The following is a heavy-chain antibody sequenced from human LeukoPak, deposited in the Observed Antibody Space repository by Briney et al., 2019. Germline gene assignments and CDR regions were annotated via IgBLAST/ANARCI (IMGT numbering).Heavy chain of an antibody. V-gene: IGHV1-8*01. CDR2: MNPNSGNT. CDR3: ASWGVVGATTVDY. D-gene: IGHD1-26*01. J-gene: IGHJ4*02. CDR1: GYTFTSYD. Sequence: ASVKVSCKASGYTFTSYDINWVRQATGQGLEWMGWMNPNSGNTGYAQKFQGRVTMTRNTSISTAYMELSSLRSGDTAVYYCASWGVVGATTVDYWGQGTLVTVSS.